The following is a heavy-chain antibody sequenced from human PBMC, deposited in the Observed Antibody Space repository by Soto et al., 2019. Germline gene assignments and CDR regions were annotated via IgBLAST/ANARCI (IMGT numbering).Heavy chain of an antibody. D-gene: IGHD3-3*01. CDR2: VHSTGGT. V-gene: IGHV4-39*01. CDR3: AKREDSSRFGGLDI. Sequence: PSETLSLTCTVSGASVITTNYYWAWIRQPPGKGLEWIGTVHSTGGTYYSPSLRSRVTISVDTSKNLFSLKMTSASATDAAVYFCAKREDSSRFGGLDIWGQGTAVTVSS. J-gene: IGHJ6*02. CDR1: GASVITTNYY.